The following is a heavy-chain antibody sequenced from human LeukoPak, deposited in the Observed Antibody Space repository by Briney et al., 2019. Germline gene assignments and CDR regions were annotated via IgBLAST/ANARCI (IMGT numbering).Heavy chain of an antibody. V-gene: IGHV4-4*07. Sequence: SETLSLTCTVSGGSISHYFWTWIRQPAGKGLEWIGRIYTSGTTNYNPSLKSRVTISVDTSKNQFSLKLSSVTAADTAVFYCASLTTADAFDIWGQGTMVTVSS. CDR1: GGSISHYF. CDR2: IYTSGTT. CDR3: ASLTTADAFDI. D-gene: IGHD3-22*01. J-gene: IGHJ3*02.